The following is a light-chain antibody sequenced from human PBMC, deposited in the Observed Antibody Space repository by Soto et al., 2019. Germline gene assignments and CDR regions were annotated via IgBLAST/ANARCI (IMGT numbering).Light chain of an antibody. CDR3: QQSYTTPLT. CDR1: QSIASY. V-gene: IGKV1-39*01. Sequence: DIQMTQSPSSPSASVGDRVTITCRASQSIASYLSWYQQKPGKAPNLLIYAASSLQSGVPSRFSGGGSGTDFTLTITSLQPEDFATYYCQQSYTTPLTFGGGTKVEIK. J-gene: IGKJ4*01. CDR2: AAS.